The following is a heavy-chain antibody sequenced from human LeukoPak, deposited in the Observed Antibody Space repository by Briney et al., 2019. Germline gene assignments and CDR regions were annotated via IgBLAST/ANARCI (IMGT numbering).Heavy chain of an antibody. Sequence: GGSLRLSCAASGFTFSNAWMSWVRQAPGKGLEWVGRIKSKTDGGTTDYAAPVKGRFTISRDDSKNTLYLQMNSLKTEDTAVYYCAKRRVAATNWFDPWGQGTLVTVSS. CDR1: GFTFSNAW. J-gene: IGHJ5*02. CDR2: IKSKTDGGTT. V-gene: IGHV3-15*01. CDR3: AKRRVAATNWFDP. D-gene: IGHD2-15*01.